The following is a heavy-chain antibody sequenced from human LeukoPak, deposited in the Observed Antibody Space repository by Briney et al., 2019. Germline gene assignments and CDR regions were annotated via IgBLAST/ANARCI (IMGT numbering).Heavy chain of an antibody. CDR2: ISRNGNT. CDR1: GYSISSAYY. CDR3: ARRFPGEYNYGLFDY. D-gene: IGHD5-18*01. V-gene: IGHV4-38-2*02. J-gene: IGHJ4*02. Sequence: SETLPLSCTVSGYSISSAYYWGWIRQPPGKGLECIGGISRNGNTYYNPSLKSRVSISIDTSKNQFSLKLTSVTAADTAVYYCARRFPGEYNYGLFDYWGQGALVTVSS.